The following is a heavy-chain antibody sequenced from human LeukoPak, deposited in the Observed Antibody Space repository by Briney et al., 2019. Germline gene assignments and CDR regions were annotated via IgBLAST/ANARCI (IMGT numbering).Heavy chain of an antibody. CDR3: ARSGDHSSGSAFDY. Sequence: GWSLRLSCAASGFTFSSYAMHWVRQAPGKGLEWVAVISYDGSNKYYADSVKGRFTISRDNSKNTLYLQMNSLRAEDTAVYYCARSGDHSSGSAFDYWGQGTLVTVSS. J-gene: IGHJ4*02. CDR1: GFTFSSYA. CDR2: ISYDGSNK. V-gene: IGHV3-30*04. D-gene: IGHD6-19*01.